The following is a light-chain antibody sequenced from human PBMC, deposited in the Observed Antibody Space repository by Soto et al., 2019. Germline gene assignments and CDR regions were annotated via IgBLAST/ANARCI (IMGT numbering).Light chain of an antibody. Sequence: IVMTQSPATLSVSPGEKATLSCRASQTVYNNLAWYQQKPGQAPRLLVYFASTRATGIPARFSGSGFGTEFSLTSSSLQSEDFALYYCQQYTAWPLTFGGGTKVETK. J-gene: IGKJ4*01. CDR1: QTVYNN. CDR2: FAS. V-gene: IGKV3-15*01. CDR3: QQYTAWPLT.